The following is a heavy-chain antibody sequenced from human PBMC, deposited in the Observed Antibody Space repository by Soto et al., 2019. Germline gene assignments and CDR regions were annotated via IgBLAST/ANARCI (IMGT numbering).Heavy chain of an antibody. CDR1: GGSISSYY. J-gene: IGHJ6*02. D-gene: IGHD2-15*01. CDR2: IYNSGST. V-gene: IGHV4-59*01. CDR3: AREGWTSGYYGMDV. Sequence: PSETLSLTCTVSGGSISSYYWSWIQQPPGKGLEWIGYIYNSGSTNYNPSLKSRVTISVDTSKNQFSLKVSSVTAADTAVYYCAREGWTSGYYGMDVWGQGTTVTVSS.